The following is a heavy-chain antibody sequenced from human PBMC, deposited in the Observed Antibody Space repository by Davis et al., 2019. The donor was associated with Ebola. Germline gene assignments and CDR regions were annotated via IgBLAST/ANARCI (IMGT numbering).Heavy chain of an antibody. CDR1: GFTFSSYG. CDR2: IRYDGSNK. D-gene: IGHD3-9*01. CDR3: AKDPQGYYDILTVSYGMDV. J-gene: IGHJ6*02. Sequence: GESLKISCAASGFTFSSYGMHWVRQAPGKGLEWVAFIRYDGSNKYYADSVKGRFTISRDNSKNTLYLQMNSLRAEDTAVYYCAKDPQGYYDILTVSYGMDVWGQGTTVTVSS. V-gene: IGHV3-30*02.